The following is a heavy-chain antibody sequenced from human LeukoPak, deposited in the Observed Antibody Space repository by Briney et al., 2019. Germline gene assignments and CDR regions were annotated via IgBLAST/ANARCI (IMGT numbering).Heavy chain of an antibody. Sequence: PGGSLRLSCAASGFTFSSYAMSWVRQAPGKGLEWVSAISGRGGRTYYADSVKGRFTISRDNSKNTLYLQMNSLRAEDTAVYYCAKEQSSSGFFDYWGQGTLVTVSS. CDR3: AKEQSSSGFFDY. V-gene: IGHV3-23*01. D-gene: IGHD6-6*01. CDR2: ISGRGGRT. CDR1: GFTFSSYA. J-gene: IGHJ4*02.